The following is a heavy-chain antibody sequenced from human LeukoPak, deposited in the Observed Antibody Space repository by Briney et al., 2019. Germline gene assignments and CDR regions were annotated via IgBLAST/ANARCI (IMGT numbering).Heavy chain of an antibody. CDR2: ISWSSGSI. CDR1: GFTFGNYA. Sequence: GGSLRLSCAASGFTFGNYAMHWVRQAPGKGLEWVSGISWSSGSICYADSVKGRFTISRDNAKNSLYLQMNSLRAEDTALYYCAKYITWEGEPPDNGAFDIWGQGTMATVPS. D-gene: IGHD7-27*01. J-gene: IGHJ3*02. V-gene: IGHV3-9*01. CDR3: AKYITWEGEPPDNGAFDI.